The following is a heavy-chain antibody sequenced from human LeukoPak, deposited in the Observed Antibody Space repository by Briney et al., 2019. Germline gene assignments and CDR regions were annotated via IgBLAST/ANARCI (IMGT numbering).Heavy chain of an antibody. CDR1: GGSISSSSYY. CDR3: ARDGYSRPGASFDY. D-gene: IGHD5-24*01. J-gene: IGHJ4*02. Sequence: SETLSLTCTVSGGSISSSSYYWGWIRQPPGKGLEWIGSIYYSGSTYYNPSLKSRVTIFVDTSKNQFSLKLSSVTAADTAVYYCARDGYSRPGASFDYWGQGTLVTVSS. V-gene: IGHV4-39*02. CDR2: IYYSGST.